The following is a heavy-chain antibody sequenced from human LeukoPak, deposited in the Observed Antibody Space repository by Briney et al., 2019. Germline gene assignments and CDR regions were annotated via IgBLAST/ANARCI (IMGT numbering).Heavy chain of an antibody. V-gene: IGHV4-38-2*02. D-gene: IGHD1/OR15-1a*01. CDR2: LYHNGST. Sequence: KPSETLSLTCTVSGYSISNAYYWGWTRQPPGKGLEWIGSLYHNGSTYYNPSLKSRVTTSVDMSKNPLSLRLTSVTAADTAVYYCARVGGNNHFQHWGQGTLVTVSS. J-gene: IGHJ1*01. CDR3: ARVGGNNHFQH. CDR1: GYSISNAYY.